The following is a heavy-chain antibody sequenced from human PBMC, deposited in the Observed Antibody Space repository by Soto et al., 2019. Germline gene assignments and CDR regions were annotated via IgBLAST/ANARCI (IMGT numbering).Heavy chain of an antibody. CDR2: ISYDGSNK. V-gene: IGHV3-30-3*01. D-gene: IGHD1-26*01. Sequence: QVQLVESGGGVVQPGRSLRLSCAASGFTFSSYAMHWVRQAPGKGLEWVAVISYDGSNKYYADSVKGRFTISRDNSKNTLYLQMNSLRAEDTAVYYCARETGATSLDYWRQGTLVTVSS. CDR1: GFTFSSYA. J-gene: IGHJ4*02. CDR3: ARETGATSLDY.